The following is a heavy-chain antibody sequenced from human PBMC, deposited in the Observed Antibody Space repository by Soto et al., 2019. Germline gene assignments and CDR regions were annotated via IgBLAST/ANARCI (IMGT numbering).Heavy chain of an antibody. CDR2: INHSGST. CDR3: ARGSEGESYGPYYYYYMDV. V-gene: IGHV4-34*01. Sequence: QVQLQQWGAGLLKPSETLSLTCAVYGGSFSGYYWSWIRQPPGKGLEWIGEINHSGSTNYNPSLKSRVTISVDTSKNQFSLKLSSVTAADTAVYYCARGSEGESYGPYYYYYMDVWGKGTTVTVSS. D-gene: IGHD5-18*01. CDR1: GGSFSGYY. J-gene: IGHJ6*03.